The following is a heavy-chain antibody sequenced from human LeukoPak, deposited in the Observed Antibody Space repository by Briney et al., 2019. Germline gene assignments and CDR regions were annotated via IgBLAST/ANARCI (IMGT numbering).Heavy chain of an antibody. Sequence: PSQTLSLTCAISGDSVSSNSAAWNWIRQSPSRGLEWLGRTYYRSKWYNDYAVSVKSRITINPDTSKNQFSLQLNSVTPEDTAVYYCARVWPYSGSYYADAFDIWGQGTMVTVSS. V-gene: IGHV6-1*01. CDR3: ARVWPYSGSYYADAFDI. CDR2: TYYRSKWYN. J-gene: IGHJ3*02. D-gene: IGHD1-26*01. CDR1: GDSVSSNSAA.